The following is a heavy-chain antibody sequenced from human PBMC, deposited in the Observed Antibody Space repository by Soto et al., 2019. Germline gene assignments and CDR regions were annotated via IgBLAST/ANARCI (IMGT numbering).Heavy chain of an antibody. CDR3: IQSRCGGDCLQSYASYYYYGMDV. D-gene: IGHD2-21*02. V-gene: IGHV2-5*02. CDR2: IYWVDDK. CDR1: AFSLSTGGVG. J-gene: IGHJ6*02. Sequence: QITLKESGPTLVKHTQTLTLNCTFSAFSLSTGGVGVGWIRQPPGKALEWLALIYWVDDKRYSPSLRSRLTNTKDTSKNQVVLTITNMDPVDTATYYCIQSRCGGDCLQSYASYYYYGMDVWCQGTTFTVSS.